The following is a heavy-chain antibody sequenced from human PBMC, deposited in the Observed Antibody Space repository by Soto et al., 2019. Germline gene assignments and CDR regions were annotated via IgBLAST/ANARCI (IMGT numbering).Heavy chain of an antibody. CDR1: GYTFSNYG. D-gene: IGHD1-26*01. CDR3: ARERRWEPLLY. V-gene: IGHV1-18*01. Sequence: GPEVKKPGASVKVSWKCSGYTFSNYGVTWVRQAPGQGLERLGWVSAYNRNTDYAQKFEDRATMTIDTSTNTAYLELRGLTPNDTAVNYCARERRWEPLLYWGQGTL. J-gene: IGHJ4*02. CDR2: VSAYNRNT.